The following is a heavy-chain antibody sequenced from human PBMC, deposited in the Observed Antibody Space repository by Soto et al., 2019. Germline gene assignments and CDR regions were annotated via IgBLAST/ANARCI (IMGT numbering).Heavy chain of an antibody. CDR3: ARRRADNYYYYYYGMDV. J-gene: IGHJ6*02. Sequence: SVKVSCKASGGTFSSYAISWVRQAPGQGLEWMGGIIPIFGTANYAQKFQGRVTITADESTSTAYMELSSLRSEDTAVYYCARRRADNYYYYYYGMDVWGQGTTVTVSS. CDR2: IIPIFGTA. V-gene: IGHV1-69*13. D-gene: IGHD6-13*01. CDR1: GGTFSSYA.